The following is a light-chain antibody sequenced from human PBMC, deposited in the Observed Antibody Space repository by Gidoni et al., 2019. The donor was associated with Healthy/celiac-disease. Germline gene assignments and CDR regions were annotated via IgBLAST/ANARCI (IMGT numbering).Light chain of an antibody. CDR2: DVS. Sequence: QSALTQPASVSESPGQSITISCTGTSSDVGGYNYVSWYQQHPGKAPKLMIYDVSNRPSGVSNRFSGSKSGNTASLTISGLQAEDEADYYCSSYTANSTPGEVFGGGTKLTVL. CDR3: SSYTANSTPGEV. J-gene: IGLJ2*01. V-gene: IGLV2-14*03. CDR1: SSDVGGYNY.